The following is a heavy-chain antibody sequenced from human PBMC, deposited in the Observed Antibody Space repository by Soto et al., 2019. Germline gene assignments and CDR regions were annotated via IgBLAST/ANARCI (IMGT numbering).Heavy chain of an antibody. CDR3: VRGASLNFDY. CDR2: VNWNGGST. D-gene: IGHD1-26*01. Sequence: EVQLVESGGGVLRPGGSLRLSCAASGFTFDDYGMSWARQAPGKGLEWVSGVNWNGGSTGYADSVKGRFTISRDNAKNSLYLQMNSLRDEDTAFYYCVRGASLNFDYWGQGPRVTVSS. CDR1: GFTFDDYG. J-gene: IGHJ4*02. V-gene: IGHV3-20*04.